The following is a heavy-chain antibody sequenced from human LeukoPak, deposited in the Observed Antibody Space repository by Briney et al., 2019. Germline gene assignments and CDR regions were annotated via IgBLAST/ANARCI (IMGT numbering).Heavy chain of an antibody. Sequence: SETLSLTCTVSGGSITSYFWSWIRQPPGKGLEWIGYIYYRESANYNPSLKSRLTISVDTSKNQFSLKLTSMTAADTAVYFCVRSGDYCLNSWGQGILVTVSS. CDR1: GGSITSYF. CDR3: VRSGDYCLNS. V-gene: IGHV4-59*12. CDR2: IYYRESA. J-gene: IGHJ4*02. D-gene: IGHD2/OR15-2a*01.